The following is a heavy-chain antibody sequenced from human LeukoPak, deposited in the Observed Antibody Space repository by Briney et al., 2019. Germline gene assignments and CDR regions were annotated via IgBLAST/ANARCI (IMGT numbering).Heavy chain of an antibody. CDR2: IIPIFGTA. CDR1: GGTFISYA. CDR3: ARERRELLLWYFDY. D-gene: IGHD1-26*01. Sequence: GASVKVSCKASGGTFISYAISWVRQAPGQGLEWMGGIIPIFGTANYAQKFQGRVTITADESTSTAYMELSSLRSEDTAVYYCARERRELLLWYFDYWGQGTLVTVSS. J-gene: IGHJ4*02. V-gene: IGHV1-69*13.